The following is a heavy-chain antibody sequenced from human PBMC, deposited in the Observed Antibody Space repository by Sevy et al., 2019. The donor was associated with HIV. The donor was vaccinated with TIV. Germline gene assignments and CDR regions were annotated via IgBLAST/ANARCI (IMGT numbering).Heavy chain of an antibody. CDR1: GGSISSYY. D-gene: IGHD6-13*01. V-gene: IGHV4-59*13. CDR2: IYYSGST. CDR3: ARVNRRAAAAHANWFDP. Sequence: SETLSLTCTVSGGSISSYYWSWIRQPPGKGLEWIGYIYYSGSTNYNPSLKSRVTISVDTSKNQFSLKLSSVTAADTAVYYCARVNRRAAAAHANWFDPWGQGTLVTVSS. J-gene: IGHJ5*02.